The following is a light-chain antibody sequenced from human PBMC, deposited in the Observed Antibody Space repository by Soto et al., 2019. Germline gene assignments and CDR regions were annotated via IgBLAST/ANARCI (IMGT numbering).Light chain of an antibody. Sequence: QSALTQPASVSGSPGQSITISCTGTSSDVGRYNYVSWYQHHPGKAPKLVIYEVSNRPSGVSNRFSGSKSGNTASLTISGLQAEDEADYYCSSYTSSSTLVFGGGT. V-gene: IGLV2-14*01. J-gene: IGLJ2*01. CDR2: EVS. CDR3: SSYTSSSTLV. CDR1: SSDVGRYNY.